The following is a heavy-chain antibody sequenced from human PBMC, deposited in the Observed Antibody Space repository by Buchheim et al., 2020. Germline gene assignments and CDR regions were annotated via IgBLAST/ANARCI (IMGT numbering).Heavy chain of an antibody. Sequence: QVQLVESGGGVVQPGRSLRLSCAASGFTFSSYGMHWVRQAPGKGLEWVAVISYDGSNKYYADSVKGRFTISRDNAKNSLYLQMNSLRAEDTAVYYCARGGLGAYCSGDTCSNWFDPWGQGTL. CDR3: ARGGLGAYCSGDTCSNWFDP. D-gene: IGHD2-15*01. V-gene: IGHV3-30*03. CDR2: ISYDGSNK. J-gene: IGHJ5*02. CDR1: GFTFSSYG.